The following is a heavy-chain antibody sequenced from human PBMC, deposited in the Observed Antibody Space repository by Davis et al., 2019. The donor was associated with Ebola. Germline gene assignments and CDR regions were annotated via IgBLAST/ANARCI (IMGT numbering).Heavy chain of an antibody. CDR2: INHSGST. Sequence: PGGSLRLSCAVYGGSFSGYYWSWIRQPPGKGLEWIGEINHSGSTNYNPSLKSRVTISVDTSKNQFSLKLSSVTAADTAVYYCARTKRDGVTLDYWGQGTLVTVSS. CDR3: ARTKRDGVTLDY. J-gene: IGHJ4*02. CDR1: GGSFSGYY. D-gene: IGHD4-17*01. V-gene: IGHV4-34*01.